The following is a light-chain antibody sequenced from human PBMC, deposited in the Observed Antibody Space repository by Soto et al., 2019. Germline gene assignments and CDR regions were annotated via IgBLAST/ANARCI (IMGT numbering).Light chain of an antibody. V-gene: IGKV1-39*01. CDR2: DSS. CDR1: QNVRTY. Sequence: DVRMTQSPSSLSASVGDRVTITCRASQNVRTYLNWYQHKPGKAPTLLIFDSSDLESGVPARFSGSGSGTDFTLTISSLQSEDFATYYCQQSFFIPRTFGQGNKVEI. CDR3: QQSFFIPRT. J-gene: IGKJ2*01.